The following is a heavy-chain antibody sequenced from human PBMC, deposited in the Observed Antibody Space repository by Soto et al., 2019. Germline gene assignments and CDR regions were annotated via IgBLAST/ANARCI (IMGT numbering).Heavy chain of an antibody. J-gene: IGHJ4*02. D-gene: IGHD2-21*02. CDR2: ISSSSSYT. CDR1: GFTFSDYY. Sequence: GGSLRLSCAASGFTFSDYYITWIRQAPGKGLEWVSYISSSSSYTNYADSVKGRFTISRDNAKNSLYLQMNSLRAEDTAVYYCARGPGLFNCGGDCRTLDYWGQGTLVTVSS. CDR3: ARGPGLFNCGGDCRTLDY. V-gene: IGHV3-11*06.